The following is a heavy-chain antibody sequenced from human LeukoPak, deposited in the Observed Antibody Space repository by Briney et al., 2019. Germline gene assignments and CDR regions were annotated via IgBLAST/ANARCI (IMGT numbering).Heavy chain of an antibody. D-gene: IGHD2-2*01. CDR3: ARDIVVVPAAIYWFDR. CDR2: IYSSGST. Sequence: SETLSLTCTVSGGSISSYYWSWIRQPAGKGLEWIGRIYSSGSTNYNPSLKSRVTMSVDTSKNQFSLKLSSVTAADTAVYYCARDIVVVPAAIYWFDRWGQGTLVTVSS. J-gene: IGHJ5*02. CDR1: GGSISSYY. V-gene: IGHV4-4*07.